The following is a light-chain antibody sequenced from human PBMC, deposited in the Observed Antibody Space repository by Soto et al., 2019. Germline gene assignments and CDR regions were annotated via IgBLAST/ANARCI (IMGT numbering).Light chain of an antibody. CDR3: CSYAGRYTWV. CDR2: DVN. J-gene: IGLJ2*01. CDR1: SSDVGGYNF. V-gene: IGLV2-11*01. Sequence: QSALTQPRSVSGSPGQSVTISCTGTSSDVGGYNFVSWYQQHPGKAPKLMIYDVNKRPSGVPDRFSGSKSGNTASLTISGLLAEDEADYYCCSYAGRYTWVFGGGTKVTVL.